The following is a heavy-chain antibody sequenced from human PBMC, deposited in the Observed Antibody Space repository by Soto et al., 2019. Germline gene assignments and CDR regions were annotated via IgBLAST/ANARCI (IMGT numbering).Heavy chain of an antibody. D-gene: IGHD7-27*01. Sequence: SGTLSLTCTVSGGSLSNHYWSWIRQPPGKGLEWIGYIYYSGSTNYNPSLKSRATISVDTSKNQFSLKLSSVTAADTAVYYCARRWGTSFDFWGQGTLVTVSS. CDR1: GGSLSNHY. CDR2: IYYSGST. V-gene: IGHV4-59*11. J-gene: IGHJ4*02. CDR3: ARRWGTSFDF.